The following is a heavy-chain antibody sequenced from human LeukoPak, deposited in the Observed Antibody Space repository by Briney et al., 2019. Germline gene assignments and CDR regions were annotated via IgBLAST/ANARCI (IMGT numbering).Heavy chain of an antibody. Sequence: PGRSLRLSCAASGFTFINYAMHWVRQAPGKGLEWVAVISYDGGTEYYAASVKGRFTISRDNSKNTVYLQMNSLRAEDTAVYYCAREDPYGSGSYYNVFYSGFDYWGQGTLVTVSS. CDR3: AREDPYGSGSYYNVFYSGFDY. D-gene: IGHD3-10*01. V-gene: IGHV3-30*04. CDR2: ISYDGGTE. J-gene: IGHJ4*02. CDR1: GFTFINYA.